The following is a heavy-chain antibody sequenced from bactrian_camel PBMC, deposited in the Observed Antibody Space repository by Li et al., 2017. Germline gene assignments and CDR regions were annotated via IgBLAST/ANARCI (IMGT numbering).Heavy chain of an antibody. D-gene: IGHD3*01. Sequence: DVQLVESGGGSVQAGGSLTVSCTASEFTFEDSDVGWYRQVPDFPCEWISTIRADGSKTYADSVKGRFTMTQDNARLTAYLQMNNLKPEDTAVYYCAAGVGERDKYDCVSGSNSPNNYWGHETQVTV. CDR2: TIRADGSK. V-gene: IGHV3S66*01. CDR3: AAGVGERDKYDCVSGSNSPNNY. J-gene: IGHJ4*01. CDR1: EFTFEDSD.